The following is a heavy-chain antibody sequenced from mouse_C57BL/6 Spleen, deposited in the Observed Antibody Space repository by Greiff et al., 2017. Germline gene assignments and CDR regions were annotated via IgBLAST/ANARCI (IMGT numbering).Heavy chain of an antibody. CDR1: GYAFSSYW. CDR3: ARDLYGSSFYWYFDV. D-gene: IGHD1-1*01. Sequence: VQLQQSGAELVKPGASVKISCKASGYAFSSYWMNWVKQRPGKGLEWIGQIYPGDGDTNYNGKFKGKATLTADKSSSTAYMQLSSLTSEDSAVYFCARDLYGSSFYWYFDVWGTGTTVTVSS. V-gene: IGHV1-80*01. J-gene: IGHJ1*03. CDR2: IYPGDGDT.